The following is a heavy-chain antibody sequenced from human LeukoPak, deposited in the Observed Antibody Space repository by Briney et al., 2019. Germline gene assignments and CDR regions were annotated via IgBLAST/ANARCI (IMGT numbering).Heavy chain of an antibody. Sequence: GESLRLSSIASGFTFSSYAMGWVRQAPGKGLDWVSAISGSGVTTHYAGSVQGRFSISRDNSKNTLYLQMNSLRVEDTALYYCVKKVVVGATSPYSDFQDWGQGTLVTVSS. J-gene: IGHJ1*01. V-gene: IGHV3-23*01. D-gene: IGHD1-26*01. CDR1: GFTFSSYA. CDR3: VKKVVVGATSPYSDFQD. CDR2: ISGSGVTT.